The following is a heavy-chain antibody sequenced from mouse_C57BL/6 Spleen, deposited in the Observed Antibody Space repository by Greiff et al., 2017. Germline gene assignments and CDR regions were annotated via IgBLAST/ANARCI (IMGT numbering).Heavy chain of an antibody. CDR1: GYTFTDYY. Sequence: VKPGASVKISCKASGYTFTDYYMNWVKQSHGKSLEWIGDINPNNGGTSYNQKFKGKATLTVDKSSSTAYMELRSLTSEDSAVYYCARSDCNYFAYWGQGTLVTVSA. CDR2: INPNNGGT. D-gene: IGHD2-1*01. CDR3: ARSDCNYFAY. V-gene: IGHV1-26*01. J-gene: IGHJ3*01.